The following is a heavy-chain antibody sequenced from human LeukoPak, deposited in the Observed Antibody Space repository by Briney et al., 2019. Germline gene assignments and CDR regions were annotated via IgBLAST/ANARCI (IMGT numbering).Heavy chain of an antibody. CDR3: AKAGVGATLIPQYYMDV. V-gene: IGHV3-33*06. Sequence: GRSLRLSCAASGFTFSSYGMHWVRQAPGKGLEWVAVIWYDGSNKYYADSVKGRFTISRDNSKNTLYLQMNSLRAEDTAVYYCAKAGVGATLIPQYYMDVWGKGTTVTVSS. CDR2: IWYDGSNK. D-gene: IGHD1-26*01. J-gene: IGHJ6*03. CDR1: GFTFSSYG.